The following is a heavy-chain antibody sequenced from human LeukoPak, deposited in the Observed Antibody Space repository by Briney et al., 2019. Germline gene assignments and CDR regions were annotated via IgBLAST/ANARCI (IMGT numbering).Heavy chain of an antibody. D-gene: IGHD5-12*01. CDR2: IYYSGTT. J-gene: IGHJ4*02. Sequence: SETLSLTCTVSAVSISISGYYWGWIRQPPGKGLEWTGSIYYSGTTYYNPSLNSRVAISVDTSKNQFSLKLSSVTAADTAVYYCARHVGYEYFDYWGQGALVTVSS. V-gene: IGHV4-39*01. CDR3: ARHVGYEYFDY. CDR1: AVSISISGYY.